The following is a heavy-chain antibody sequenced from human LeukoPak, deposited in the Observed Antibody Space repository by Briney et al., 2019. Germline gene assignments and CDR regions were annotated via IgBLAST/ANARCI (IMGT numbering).Heavy chain of an antibody. Sequence: GGSLRLPCPPSVFTFTSYFMHWVRQAPGKGLEWMSFIRYDGSNEYYADSVKGRFTISRDNSKNTLYLQMNSLRAEDTAVYYCANSLQGFSYGPGLLDYWGQGTLVTVSS. V-gene: IGHV3-30*02. D-gene: IGHD5-18*01. CDR3: ANSLQGFSYGPGLLDY. J-gene: IGHJ4*02. CDR1: VFTFTSYF. CDR2: IRYDGSNE.